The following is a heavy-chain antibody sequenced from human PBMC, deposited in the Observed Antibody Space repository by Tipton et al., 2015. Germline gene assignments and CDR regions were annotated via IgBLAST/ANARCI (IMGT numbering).Heavy chain of an antibody. D-gene: IGHD3-3*01. J-gene: IGHJ5*02. CDR1: GGSISSNTHY. Sequence: TLSLTCTVSGGSISSNTHYWAWIRQPPGKGLEWIGNIYNNGSTYYNPSLKSRFSISVDTSNNQFSLRLSSVTAADTAVYYCARSITIFAVVFTENNWFDPWGQGTLVTVSS. CDR3: ARSITIFAVVFTENNWFDP. V-gene: IGHV4-39*01. CDR2: IYNNGST.